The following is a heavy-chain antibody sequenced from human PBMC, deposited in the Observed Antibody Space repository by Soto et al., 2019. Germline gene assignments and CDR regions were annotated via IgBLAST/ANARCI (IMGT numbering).Heavy chain of an antibody. D-gene: IGHD2-15*01. Sequence: ASVKVSCKASGYTFTSSGIRWVRQAPGQGHEWMGWISAYNGNTNYAQKLQGRVTMTTDTSTSTAYMELRSLRSDDTAVYYCARERGGSRYYYYYYMDVWGKGNPGHRLL. J-gene: IGHJ6*03. CDR2: ISAYNGNT. CDR3: ARERGGSRYYYYYYMDV. V-gene: IGHV1-18*04. CDR1: GYTFTSSG.